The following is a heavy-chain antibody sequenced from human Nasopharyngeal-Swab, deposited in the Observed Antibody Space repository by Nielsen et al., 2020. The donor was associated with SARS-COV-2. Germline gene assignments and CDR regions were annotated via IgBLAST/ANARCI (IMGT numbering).Heavy chain of an antibody. J-gene: IGHJ4*02. D-gene: IGHD3-10*01. CDR3: ALEGSGSYYNYYFDY. V-gene: IGHV3-21*01. CDR2: ISSSSSYI. Sequence: WIRQSPGKGLEWVSSISSSSSYIYYADSVKGRFTISRDNAKNSLYLQMNSLRAEDTAVYYCALEGSGSYYNYYFDYWGQGTLVTVSS.